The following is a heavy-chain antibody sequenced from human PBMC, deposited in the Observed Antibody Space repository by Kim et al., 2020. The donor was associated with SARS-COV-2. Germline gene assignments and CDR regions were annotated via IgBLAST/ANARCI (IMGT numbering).Heavy chain of an antibody. CDR3: ARVLGLHPRGHSGYDQPYYYYYGMDV. Sequence: GGSLRLSCAASGFTFSSYWMSWVRQAPGKGLEWVANIKQDGSEKYYVDSVKGRFTISRDNAKNSLYLQMNSLRAEDTAVYYCARVLGLHPRGHSGYDQPYYYYYGMDVWGQGTTVTVSS. CDR2: IKQDGSEK. CDR1: GFTFSSYW. J-gene: IGHJ6*02. D-gene: IGHD5-12*01. V-gene: IGHV3-7*03.